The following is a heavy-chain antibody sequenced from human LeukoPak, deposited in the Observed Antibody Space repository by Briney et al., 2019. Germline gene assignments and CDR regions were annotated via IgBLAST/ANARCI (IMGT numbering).Heavy chain of an antibody. J-gene: IGHJ4*02. CDR2: FDPEDGET. D-gene: IGHD6-6*01. CDR3: ATEDYSSSSGFPAY. Sequence: ASVKVSCKVSGYTLTELSMHWVRQAPGKGLEWMGGFDPEDGETIYAQKFQGRVTMTEDTSTDTAYMELSSLRSEGTAVYYCATEDYSSSSGFPAYWGQGTLVTVSS. CDR1: GYTLTELS. V-gene: IGHV1-24*01.